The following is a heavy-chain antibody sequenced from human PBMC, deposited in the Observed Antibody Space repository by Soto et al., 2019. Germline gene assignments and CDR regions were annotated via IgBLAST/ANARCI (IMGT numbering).Heavy chain of an antibody. CDR2: IYPGDSDT. Sequence: PGEPLKISWKGSEYSFISFWIGWVRQMPGKGLEWMGIIYPGDSDTRYSPSFQGQVTISADKSISTAYLQWSSLKASDTAMYYCAAEESRGYSHYWGQGTLVTVS. CDR3: AAEESRGYSHY. J-gene: IGHJ4*02. D-gene: IGHD5-18*01. V-gene: IGHV5-51*01. CDR1: EYSFISFW.